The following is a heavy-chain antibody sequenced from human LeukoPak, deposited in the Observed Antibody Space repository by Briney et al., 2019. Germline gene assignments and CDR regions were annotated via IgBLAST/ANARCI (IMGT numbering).Heavy chain of an antibody. CDR3: ARDPPTRYDILTGYSFDS. CDR1: GYTFTGYY. CDR2: INPNSGGT. Sequence: ASVKISCKASGYTFTGYYMHWVRQAPGQGLEWMGWINPNSGGTNYAQKCQGRVTMTRDTSISTAYMELSRLRSDDTAVYYCARDPPTRYDILTGYSFDSWGQGTLVTVSS. J-gene: IGHJ4*02. D-gene: IGHD3-9*01. V-gene: IGHV1-2*02.